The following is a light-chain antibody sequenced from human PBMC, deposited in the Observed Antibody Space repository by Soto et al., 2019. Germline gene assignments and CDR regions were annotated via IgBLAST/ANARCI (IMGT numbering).Light chain of an antibody. Sequence: QSALTQPASVSGSPGQSITISCAGTSSDVGAYNYVSWYQHHPGKAPKLIIYEVSYRPSGVSKRFSASKSGNTASLTISGLQAEDEADYFCSSYTPSRNWVFGGGTQLTVL. CDR2: EVS. J-gene: IGLJ3*02. CDR1: SSDVGAYNY. V-gene: IGLV2-14*01. CDR3: SSYTPSRNWV.